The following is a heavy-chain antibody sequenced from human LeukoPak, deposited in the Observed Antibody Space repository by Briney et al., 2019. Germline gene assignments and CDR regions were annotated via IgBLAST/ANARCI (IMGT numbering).Heavy chain of an antibody. Sequence: GGSLRLSCTASGFTFSRYWMNWVRQAPGKGLVWVSRINTDGSSGSYADSVKGRFTISRDNAKNSLYLQMNSLRAEDTAVYYCARDRAEDDSSGYIHRDFDFWGQGTLVIVSS. D-gene: IGHD3-22*01. CDR1: GFTFSRYW. CDR2: INTDGSSG. J-gene: IGHJ4*02. V-gene: IGHV3-74*01. CDR3: ARDRAEDDSSGYIHRDFDF.